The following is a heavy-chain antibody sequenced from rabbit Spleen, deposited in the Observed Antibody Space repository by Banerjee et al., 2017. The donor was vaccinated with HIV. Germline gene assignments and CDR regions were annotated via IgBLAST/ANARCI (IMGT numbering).Heavy chain of an antibody. CDR3: ARDSGSSFSTYGMDL. D-gene: IGHD7-1*01. J-gene: IGHJ6*01. Sequence: QSLEESGGALVKPGASLTLTCTASGFSFNSVYDMCWVRQAPGKGLEWVACAYAGSGGGTYSATWAKGRFTVSKTSSTTVTLQMTGLTAADMATYFCARDSGSSFSTYGMDLWGPGTLVTVS. CDR1: GFSFNSVYD. CDR2: AYAGSGGGT. V-gene: IGHV1S40*01.